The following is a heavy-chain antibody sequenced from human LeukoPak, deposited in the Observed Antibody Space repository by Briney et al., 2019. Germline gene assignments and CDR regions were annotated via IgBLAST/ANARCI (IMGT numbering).Heavy chain of an antibody. CDR1: GGSISSYY. CDR2: IYYSGST. D-gene: IGHD6-19*01. CDR3: ARPLYSCGHLDY. J-gene: IGHJ4*02. Sequence: PSETLSLTCTVSGGSISSYYWSWIRQPPGKGLEWIGYIYYSGSTNYNPSLKSRVTISVDTSKNQFSLKLSSVTAADTAVYYCARPLYSCGHLDYWGQGTLVTVSS. V-gene: IGHV4-59*01.